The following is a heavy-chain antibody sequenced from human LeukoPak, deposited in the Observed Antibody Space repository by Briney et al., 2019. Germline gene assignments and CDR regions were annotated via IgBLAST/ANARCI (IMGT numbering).Heavy chain of an antibody. V-gene: IGHV4-59*01. CDR3: ARDRCNSCYSEY. CDR1: GGSISTYF. Sequence: TPSETLSLTCTVSGGSISTYFWAWIRQPPGKALEWIGYITYSGTTYSGTTSYNPSLESRVTISADTSRNQFSLRLSSVTAADTAVYYCARDRCNSCYSEYWGQGTLVTVSS. CDR2: ITYSGTTYSGTT. D-gene: IGHD2/OR15-2a*01. J-gene: IGHJ4*02.